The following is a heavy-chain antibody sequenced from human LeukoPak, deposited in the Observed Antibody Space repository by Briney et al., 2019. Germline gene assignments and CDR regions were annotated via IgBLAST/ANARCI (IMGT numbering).Heavy chain of an antibody. CDR2: INPNSGGT. CDR1: GYTFTGYY. D-gene: IGHD6-6*01. CDR3: ARSYSSSPHVAFDY. V-gene: IGHV1-2*02. J-gene: IGHJ4*02. Sequence: ASVTVSCTASGYTFTGYYMHWVRQAPGQGLEWMGWINPNSGGTNYAQKFQGRVTMTRDTAISTAYMELRRLRSDATAVYYCARSYSSSPHVAFDYWGQGTLVTVSS.